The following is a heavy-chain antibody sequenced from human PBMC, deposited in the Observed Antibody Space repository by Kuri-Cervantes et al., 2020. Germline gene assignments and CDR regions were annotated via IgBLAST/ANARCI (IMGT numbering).Heavy chain of an antibody. D-gene: IGHD3-3*01. Sequence: ASVKVSCKASGYTFTGYYMHWVRQAPGQGLEWMGWINPNSGGTNYAQKLQDRVTMTTDTSTSTAYMELRSLRSDDTAMYYCARGYYNFWSGYYYYMDVWGNGTTVTVSS. V-gene: IGHV1-2*02. J-gene: IGHJ6*03. CDR3: ARGYYNFWSGYYYYMDV. CDR2: INPNSGGT. CDR1: GYTFTGYY.